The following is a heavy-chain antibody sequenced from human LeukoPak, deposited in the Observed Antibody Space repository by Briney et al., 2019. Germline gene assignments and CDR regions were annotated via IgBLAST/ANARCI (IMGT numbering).Heavy chain of an antibody. Sequence: GALILSCAASGFTFSSYSMNWVRQAPGKGLEWVSSISSSSSYIYYADSVKGRFTISRDNAKNSLYLQMNSLRAEDTAVYYCAREKGYYDSSGLDYWGQGTLVTVSS. D-gene: IGHD3-22*01. J-gene: IGHJ4*02. V-gene: IGHV3-21*04. CDR1: GFTFSSYS. CDR3: AREKGYYDSSGLDY. CDR2: ISSSSSYI.